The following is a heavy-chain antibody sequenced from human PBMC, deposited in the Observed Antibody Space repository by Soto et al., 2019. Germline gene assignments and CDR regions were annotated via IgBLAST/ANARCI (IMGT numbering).Heavy chain of an antibody. CDR3: ARGLITFGGGIVIPNQAEYYFDY. D-gene: IGHD3-16*02. J-gene: IGHJ4*02. V-gene: IGHV4-34*01. Sequence: PSETLSLTCAVYGGSFSGYYWSWIRQPPGKGLEWIGEINHSGSTNYNPSLKSRVTISVDTSKNQFSLKLSSVTAADTAVYYCARGLITFGGGIVIPNQAEYYFDYWGQGTLVTVSS. CDR2: INHSGST. CDR1: GGSFSGYY.